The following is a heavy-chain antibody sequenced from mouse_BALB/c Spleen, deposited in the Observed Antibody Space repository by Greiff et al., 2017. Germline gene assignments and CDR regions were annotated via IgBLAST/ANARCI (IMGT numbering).Heavy chain of an antibody. Sequence: EVQLQQSGPGLVKPSQSLSLTCTVTGYSITSDYAWNWIRQFPGNKLEWMGYISYSGSTSYNPSLTSRISITRDTSKNQFFLQLNSVTTEDTATYYCARYYGNSYYYAMDYWGQGTSVTVSS. J-gene: IGHJ4*01. V-gene: IGHV3-2*02. CDR2: ISYSGST. D-gene: IGHD2-1*01. CDR3: ARYYGNSYYYAMDY. CDR1: GYSITSDYA.